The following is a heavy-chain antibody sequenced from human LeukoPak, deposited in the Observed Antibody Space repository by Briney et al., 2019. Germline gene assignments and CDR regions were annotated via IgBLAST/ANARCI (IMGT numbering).Heavy chain of an antibody. CDR2: INPNSGGT. Sequence: GASVILSCNASGYTFTAYYMHWVRQAPGQGLEWMGWINPNSGGTNYAQKFQGRVTMTRDTSISTAYMELSMLRSDDTAVYYCARDYFDNSGFGAFDIGTQGTMVTVSS. D-gene: IGHD3-22*01. CDR3: ARDYFDNSGFGAFDI. V-gene: IGHV1-2*02. CDR1: GYTFTAYY. J-gene: IGHJ3*02.